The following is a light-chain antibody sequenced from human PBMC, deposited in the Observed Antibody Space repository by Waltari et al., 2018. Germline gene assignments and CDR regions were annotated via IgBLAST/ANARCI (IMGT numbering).Light chain of an antibody. CDR1: QSVSSN. Sequence: EIVMTQSPATLSVSPGERATLSCRASQSVSSNLAWYQQKRGQTPRLLIYGISTRATGIPARFSVSGSGTEFTLTISSLQSEDFALYYCQQYNNLPRSSGQGPRLEIK. CDR2: GIS. CDR3: QQYNNLPRS. J-gene: IGKJ5*01. V-gene: IGKV3-15*01.